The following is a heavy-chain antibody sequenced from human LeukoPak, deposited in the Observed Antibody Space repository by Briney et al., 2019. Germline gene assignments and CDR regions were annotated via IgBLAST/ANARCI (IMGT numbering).Heavy chain of an antibody. V-gene: IGHV3-23*01. Sequence: GRSLRLSCAASGFTFSSYAMSWVRQDPGKGLEWVSAISGSGGSTHYADSVKGRFTISRDNSKNTLYLQMNSLRAEDTAVYYCAKDTQLEWELLRGNNWFDPWGQGTLVTVSS. CDR3: AKDTQLEWELLRGNNWFDP. D-gene: IGHD1-26*01. J-gene: IGHJ5*02. CDR1: GFTFSSYA. CDR2: ISGSGGST.